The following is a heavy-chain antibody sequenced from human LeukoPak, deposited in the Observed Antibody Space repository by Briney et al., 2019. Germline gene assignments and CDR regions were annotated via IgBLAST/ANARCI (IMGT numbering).Heavy chain of an antibody. Sequence: SETLSLTCAVYGGSFSGYYWSWIRQPPGKGLEWIGEINHSGSTNYNPSLKSRVTISVDTSKNQFSLKLSSVTAADTAVYYCARGWLQLWSTLDYWGQGTLVTVSS. D-gene: IGHD5-18*01. V-gene: IGHV4-34*01. CDR1: GGSFSGYY. J-gene: IGHJ4*02. CDR2: INHSGST. CDR3: ARGWLQLWSTLDY.